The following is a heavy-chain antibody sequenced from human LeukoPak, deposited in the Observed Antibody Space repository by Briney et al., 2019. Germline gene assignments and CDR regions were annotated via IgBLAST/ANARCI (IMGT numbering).Heavy chain of an antibody. CDR3: AKERYYYDSSGYSTFDY. J-gene: IGHJ4*02. Sequence: PGGSLRLSCAASGFTFSSYGMHWVRQAPGKGLEWVAVISHDGSNKYYADSVKGRFTISRDNSKNTLYLQMNSLRAEDTAVYYCAKERYYYDSSGYSTFDYWGQGTLVTVSS. CDR1: GFTFSSYG. D-gene: IGHD3-22*01. V-gene: IGHV3-30*18. CDR2: ISHDGSNK.